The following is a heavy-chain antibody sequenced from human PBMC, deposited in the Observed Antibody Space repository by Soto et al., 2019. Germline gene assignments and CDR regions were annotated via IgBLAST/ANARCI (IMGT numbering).Heavy chain of an antibody. D-gene: IGHD2-21*01. CDR2: INHSGST. J-gene: IGHJ5*02. CDR3: ARVRDSLSGGHWFDP. CDR1: GGSFSGYY. V-gene: IGHV4-34*01. Sequence: PSETLSLTCAVYGGSFSGYYWSWIRQPPGKGLEWIGEINHSGSTNYNPSLKSRVTISVDTSKNQFSLKLSSVTAADTAVYYCARVRDSLSGGHWFDPWGHGPLVTVPS.